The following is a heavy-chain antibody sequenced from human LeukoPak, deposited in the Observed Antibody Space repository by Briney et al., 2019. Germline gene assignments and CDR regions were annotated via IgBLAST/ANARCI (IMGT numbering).Heavy chain of an antibody. CDR2: INSDGSST. J-gene: IGHJ6*02. V-gene: IGHV3-74*01. D-gene: IGHD6-13*01. Sequence: GGSLRLSCAASGFTFSSSWMHWVRQAPGKGLVWVSHINSDGSSTSYAGSVKGRFTISRDNAKNTVYLQMNSLRAEDTAVYYCARDSSYSMDVWGQGTTVTVSS. CDR3: ARDSSYSMDV. CDR1: GFTFSSSW.